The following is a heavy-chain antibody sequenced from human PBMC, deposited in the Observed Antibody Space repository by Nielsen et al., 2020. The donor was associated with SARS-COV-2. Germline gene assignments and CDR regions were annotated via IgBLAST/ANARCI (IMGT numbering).Heavy chain of an antibody. Sequence: ASVKVSCKASGYTFTSYAMHWVRQAPGQRLEWMGWINAGNGNTKYSQKFQGRVTITRDTSASTAYMELSSLRSEDTAVYYCARCFGMWAVAGYYFDYWGQGTLVTVSS. CDR3: ARCFGMWAVAGYYFDY. CDR1: GYTFTSYA. J-gene: IGHJ4*02. CDR2: INAGNGNT. D-gene: IGHD6-19*01. V-gene: IGHV1-3*01.